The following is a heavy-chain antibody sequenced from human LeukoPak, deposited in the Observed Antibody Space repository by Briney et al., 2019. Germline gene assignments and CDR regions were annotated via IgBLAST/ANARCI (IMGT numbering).Heavy chain of an antibody. J-gene: IGHJ5*02. CDR2: IYYSGST. Sequence: SETLSLTCTVSGGSISSNSYFWGWIRQPPGKGLEWVGSIYYSGSTYYNPSLKSRVTISIDTSKNHFSLRLTSVTAADTAMYYCARDSGRYYVYNGFHPWGQGTLVTVSS. D-gene: IGHD1-26*01. CDR3: ARDSGRYYVYNGFHP. CDR1: GGSISSNSYF. V-gene: IGHV4-39*07.